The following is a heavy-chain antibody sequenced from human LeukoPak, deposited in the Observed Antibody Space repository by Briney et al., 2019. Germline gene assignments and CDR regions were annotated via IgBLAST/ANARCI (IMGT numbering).Heavy chain of an antibody. CDR2: INSDVSIT. CDR3: AKRAGWAFDY. D-gene: IGHD1-26*01. CDR1: GFTFNTYW. Sequence: GGSLRLSCAASGFTFNTYWMHWVRQTPGKGLVWVSHINSDVSITTYADSVKGRFTISRDNSKNMLYLQMNGLRAEDTVVYYCAKRAGWAFDYWGQGTLVTVSS. V-gene: IGHV3-74*01. J-gene: IGHJ4*02.